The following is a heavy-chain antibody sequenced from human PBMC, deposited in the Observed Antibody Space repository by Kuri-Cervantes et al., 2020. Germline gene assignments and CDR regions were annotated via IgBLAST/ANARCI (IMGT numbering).Heavy chain of an antibody. V-gene: IGHV3-11*04. CDR1: GFTFSDHY. CDR2: ISSSGSTI. J-gene: IGHJ4*02. Sequence: GESLKISCAASGFTFSDHYMSWIRQAPGKGLEWVSYISSSGSTIYYADSMKGRFTISRDNAKNSLYLQMNSLRAEDTAVYYCARDRTMVRGAPGYWGQGTLVTVSS. D-gene: IGHD3-10*01. CDR3: ARDRTMVRGAPGY.